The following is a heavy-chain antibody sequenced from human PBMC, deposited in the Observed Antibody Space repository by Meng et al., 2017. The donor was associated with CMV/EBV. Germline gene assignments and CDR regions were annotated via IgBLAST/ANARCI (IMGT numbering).Heavy chain of an antibody. CDR1: GYHFPTSW. D-gene: IGHD6-19*01. CDR3: ARLRSSGWFLDY. Sequence: CKGSGYHFPTSWISWVRQMPGKGLEWMGRIDPADSYTNYNPSFQGHVTISADKSITTAYLQWSSLKASDTAMYYCARLRSSGWFLDYWGQGTLVTVSS. CDR2: IDPADSYT. J-gene: IGHJ4*02. V-gene: IGHV5-10-1*01.